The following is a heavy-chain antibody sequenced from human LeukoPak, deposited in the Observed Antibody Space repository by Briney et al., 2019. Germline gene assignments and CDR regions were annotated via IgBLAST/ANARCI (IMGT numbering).Heavy chain of an antibody. Sequence: GGSLRLSCAASGFTFSSYGMHWVRQAPGKGLEWVAFIRYDGSNKYYADSVKGRFTISRDNSKNTLYLQMNSLRAEDTAVYYCAKDARQLWFGELWIDYWGQGTLVTVSS. CDR1: GFTFSSYG. D-gene: IGHD3-10*01. J-gene: IGHJ4*02. V-gene: IGHV3-30*02. CDR2: IRYDGSNK. CDR3: AKDARQLWFGELWIDY.